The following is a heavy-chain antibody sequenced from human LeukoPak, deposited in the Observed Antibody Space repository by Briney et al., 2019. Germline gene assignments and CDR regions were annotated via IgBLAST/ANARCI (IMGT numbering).Heavy chain of an antibody. CDR3: AREYYDSSPGAFDI. D-gene: IGHD3-22*01. V-gene: IGHV3-30-3*01. Sequence: GGSLRLSCAASGFTFSSYAMHWVRQAPGKGLEWVAVISYDGSNKYYADSVKGRFTISRDNSKNTLYLQMNSLRAEDTAVYYCAREYYDSSPGAFDIWGQGTMVTVSS. CDR2: ISYDGSNK. CDR1: GFTFSSYA. J-gene: IGHJ3*02.